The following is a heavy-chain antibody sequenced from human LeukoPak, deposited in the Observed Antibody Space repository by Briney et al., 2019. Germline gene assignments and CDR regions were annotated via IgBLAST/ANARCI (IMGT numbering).Heavy chain of an antibody. J-gene: IGHJ4*02. Sequence: GGSLRLSCAASGFTFSSYGMHWVRQAPGKGLEWVSSISSSSSYIYYADSVKGRFTISRDNAKNSLYLQMNGLRAEDTAVYYCARVAVAGTDYWGQGTLVTVSS. D-gene: IGHD6-19*01. CDR1: GFTFSSYG. V-gene: IGHV3-21*01. CDR3: ARVAVAGTDY. CDR2: ISSSSSYI.